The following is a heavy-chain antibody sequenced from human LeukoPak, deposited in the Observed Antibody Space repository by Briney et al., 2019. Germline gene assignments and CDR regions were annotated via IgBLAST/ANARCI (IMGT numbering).Heavy chain of an antibody. Sequence: GGSLRLSCAASEFIFSNYAMSWVRQAPGKGLEWVSTITPGGGTYYADSVKGRFTISRDNSKNTLYLQMNSLTAEDTAIYYCVSGGDYHVRLCTYWGQGTLVTVSS. CDR1: EFIFSNYA. CDR2: ITPGGGT. J-gene: IGHJ4*01. D-gene: IGHD4-17*01. V-gene: IGHV3-23*01. CDR3: VSGGDYHVRLCTY.